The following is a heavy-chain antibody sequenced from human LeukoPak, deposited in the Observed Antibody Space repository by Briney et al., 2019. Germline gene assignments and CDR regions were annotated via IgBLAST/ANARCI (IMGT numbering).Heavy chain of an antibody. D-gene: IGHD5-12*01. V-gene: IGHV4-34*01. J-gene: IGHJ6*02. CDR1: GGPFSCYY. CDR2: INHSGST. Sequence: AETLSLTCAVYGGPFSCYYWLWIRQPPPKELAGIGEINHSGSTNYNPSLKSRVTISVDTSKNQFSLKLSSVTAADTAVYYCARKRLRPFSYYYYGMDVWGQGTTVTVSS. CDR3: ARKRLRPFSYYYYGMDV.